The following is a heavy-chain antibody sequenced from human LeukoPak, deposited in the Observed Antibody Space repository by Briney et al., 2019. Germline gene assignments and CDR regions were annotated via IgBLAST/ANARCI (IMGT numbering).Heavy chain of an antibody. CDR3: AKVFRSGGSCYPD. CDR2: ISGTTGNT. V-gene: IGHV3-23*01. D-gene: IGHD2-15*01. CDR1: GFTFSNYA. Sequence: GGPLRLSCAASGFTFSNYAMSWVRQAPGKGLEWVSTISGTTGNTYYADSVKGRFTISRDNSKSTMYLQMNSLRAEDTAVYYCAKVFRSGGSCYPDWGQGTLVTVSS. J-gene: IGHJ4*02.